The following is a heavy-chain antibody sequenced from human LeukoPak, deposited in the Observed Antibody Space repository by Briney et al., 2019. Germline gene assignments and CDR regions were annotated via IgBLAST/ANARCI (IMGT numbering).Heavy chain of an antibody. CDR3: ATLGRGGYFDY. Sequence: SQTLSLTCTVSGGSIRSGSYYWSWMRQPAGKGLEWIGRIYTSGSANYNPSLKSRVTISVDTSKNQFSLKLSSVTAADTAVYYCATLGRGGYFDYWGQGTLVTVSS. J-gene: IGHJ4*02. V-gene: IGHV4-61*02. CDR2: IYTSGSA. CDR1: GGSIRSGSYY.